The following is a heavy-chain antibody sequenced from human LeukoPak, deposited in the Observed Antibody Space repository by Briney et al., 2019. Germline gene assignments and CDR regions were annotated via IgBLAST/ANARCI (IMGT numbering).Heavy chain of an antibody. D-gene: IGHD5-24*01. Sequence: PSETLSLTCTVSGGSVSSGSYFWNWIRQPPGKGLEWIGYISYSGSPNYNPSLKSRVTISVDTSKNQFSLKLSSVTAADTAVYYCARVEKRTYPIYYYYYGMDVWGQGTTVTVSS. CDR1: GGSVSSGSYF. V-gene: IGHV4-61*01. CDR3: ARVEKRTYPIYYYYYGMDV. CDR2: ISYSGSP. J-gene: IGHJ6*02.